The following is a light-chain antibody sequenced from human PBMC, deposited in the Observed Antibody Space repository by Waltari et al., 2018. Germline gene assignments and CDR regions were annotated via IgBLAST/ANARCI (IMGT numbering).Light chain of an antibody. CDR1: PSIGSS. CDR3: QQRHNWPLT. CDR2: DTS. J-gene: IGKJ4*01. Sequence: EIVLTQSPDFQSVTPKEKVPITCRASPSIGSSLHWYQQKPDQSPKLLIYDTSNRASGTPDRFSGSGSGTDFSLSISSLEPEDFAVYYCQQRHNWPLTFGGGTKVEIK. V-gene: IGKV6D-21*02.